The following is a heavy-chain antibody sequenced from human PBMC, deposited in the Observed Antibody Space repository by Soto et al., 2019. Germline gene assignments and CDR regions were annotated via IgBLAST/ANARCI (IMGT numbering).Heavy chain of an antibody. J-gene: IGHJ4*02. V-gene: IGHV4-39*01. CDR2: FSYSGRT. D-gene: IGHD3-22*01. Sequence: SETLSLTCTVSGASISSVSYYWAWIREPPGKGLEWIGSFSYSGRTYYSPSLRGRVTISVDTSNNQFSLKLTSVTAADTAVYFCASPIDTASSGYYHWGQGSLVTFSS. CDR1: GASISSVSYY. CDR3: ASPIDTASSGYYH.